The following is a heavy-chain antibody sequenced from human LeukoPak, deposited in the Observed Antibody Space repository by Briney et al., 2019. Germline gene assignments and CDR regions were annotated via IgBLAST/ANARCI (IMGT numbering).Heavy chain of an antibody. J-gene: IGHJ6*04. Sequence: GGSLRLSCAASGFTFSSYSMNWVRQAPGKGLEWVSSISSSSSYIYYADSVKGRFTISRDNAKNSLYLQMNSLRAEDTAVYYCASVGGGFGKLLFYYYGMDVWGKGTTVTVSS. CDR1: GFTFSSYS. CDR2: ISSSSSYI. V-gene: IGHV3-21*01. CDR3: ASVGGGFGKLLFYYYGMDV. D-gene: IGHD3-10*01.